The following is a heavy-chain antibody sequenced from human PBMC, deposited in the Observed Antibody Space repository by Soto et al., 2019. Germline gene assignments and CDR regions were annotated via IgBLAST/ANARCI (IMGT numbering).Heavy chain of an antibody. CDR2: INSAGSIT. CDR3: LTIFEVPGAFDL. J-gene: IGHJ3*01. CDR1: GFTFNIYW. Sequence: EVQLVESGGGLVQPGGSLRLSCAASGFTFNIYWMHWVRQAPGKGLVWVSRINSAGSITTYADSVKGRFTISRDNAKNTLYLQMNSLGAEDTAVYYCLTIFEVPGAFDLWGQGTRVTVSS. V-gene: IGHV3-74*01. D-gene: IGHD3-3*01.